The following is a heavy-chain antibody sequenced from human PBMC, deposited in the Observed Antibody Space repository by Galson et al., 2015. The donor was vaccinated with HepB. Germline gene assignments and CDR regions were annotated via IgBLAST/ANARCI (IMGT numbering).Heavy chain of an antibody. CDR1: AVTFISYS. J-gene: IGHJ4*02. V-gene: IGHV3-48*04. D-gene: IGHD1-26*01. CDR2: ISISSTI. Sequence: LRLSCAASAVTFISYSTNWVRQAPGKGLEWVSYISISSTIYYADSVKGRFTISRDNAKNSLYLQMNSLRAEDTAVYYCSRRAHVGATDYWGQGTLVTVSS. CDR3: SRRAHVGATDY.